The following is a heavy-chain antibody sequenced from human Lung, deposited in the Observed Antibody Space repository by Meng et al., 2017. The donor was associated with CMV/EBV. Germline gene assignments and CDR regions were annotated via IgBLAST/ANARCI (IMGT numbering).Heavy chain of an antibody. J-gene: IGHJ4*02. CDR1: GLTFSSYA. CDR2: ISGSGGST. V-gene: IGHV3-23*01. D-gene: IGHD1-20*01. Sequence: SGLTFSSYAMSWVRQARGKGLEWVSAISGSGGSTYYADSVKGRFTISRDNSKNTLYLQMNSLRAEDTAVYYCAKDAGYNWNGLFDYWGQGTLVTVSS. CDR3: AKDAGYNWNGLFDY.